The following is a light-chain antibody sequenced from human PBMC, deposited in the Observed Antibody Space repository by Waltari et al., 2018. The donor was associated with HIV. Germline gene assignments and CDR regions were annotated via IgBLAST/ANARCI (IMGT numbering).Light chain of an antibody. Sequence: QSILTQPPSVSAAPGQKVSFSCSGGNSNVENNYVSWYQQVPGKAPRLLIYDKENRPSGIPDRFSASQACMSATLDITGLQIVDEADYHCGTWDSSLNLYVFGPGTTVAVL. CDR2: DKE. CDR1: NSNVENNY. V-gene: IGLV1-51*01. J-gene: IGLJ1*01. CDR3: GTWDSSLNLYV.